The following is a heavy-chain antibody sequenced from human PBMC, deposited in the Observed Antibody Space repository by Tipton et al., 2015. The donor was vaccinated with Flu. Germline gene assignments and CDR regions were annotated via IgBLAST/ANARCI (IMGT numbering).Heavy chain of an antibody. CDR1: GGSISSYY. CDR2: ICYSGST. CDR3: SRDSPDWGFDY. D-gene: IGHD3/OR15-3a*01. Sequence: TLSLTCTVSGGSISSYYWGWIRQPPGQGLEWIWYICYSGSTNYNPSPKSRVTISVDTSTNQFSLKLSTVTAADTAVYYCSRDSPDWGFDYWGQGTLVTVSA. J-gene: IGHJ4*02. V-gene: IGHV4-59*01.